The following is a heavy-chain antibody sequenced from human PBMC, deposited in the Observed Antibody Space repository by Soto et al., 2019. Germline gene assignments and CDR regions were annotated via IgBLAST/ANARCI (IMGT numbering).Heavy chain of an antibody. CDR3: ARIAAADPYYYYYGMDV. D-gene: IGHD6-13*01. Sequence: SVKVSCKASVGTFSSYAISWVRQAPGQGLEWMGGIIPIFGTANYAQKFQGRVTITADESTSTAYMELSSLRSEDTAVYYCARIAAADPYYYYYGMDVWGQGTTVTVSS. J-gene: IGHJ6*02. CDR1: VGTFSSYA. CDR2: IIPIFGTA. V-gene: IGHV1-69*13.